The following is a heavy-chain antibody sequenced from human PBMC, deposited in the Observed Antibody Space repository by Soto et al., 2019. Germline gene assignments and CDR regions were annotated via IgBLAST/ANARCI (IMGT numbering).Heavy chain of an antibody. V-gene: IGHV1-8*01. CDR2: MNPNSGNT. J-gene: IGHJ5*02. CDR3: ARIMAVRPIVATIYWFDP. D-gene: IGHD5-12*01. Sequence: ASVKVSCKASGYTFTSYDINWVRQATGQGLEWMGWMNPNSGNTGYAQKFQGRVTMTRNTSISTAYMELSSLRSEDTAVYYCARIMAVRPIVATIYWFDPWGQGTLVTVSS. CDR1: GYTFTSYD.